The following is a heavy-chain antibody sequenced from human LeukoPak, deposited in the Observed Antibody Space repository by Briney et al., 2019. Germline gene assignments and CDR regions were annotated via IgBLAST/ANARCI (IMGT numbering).Heavy chain of an antibody. J-gene: IGHJ4*02. Sequence: SETLSLTCTVSGGSISSSSYSWGWIRQPPGKGLEWIGSIYYSGSTYYNPSLKSRVTISVDTSKNQFSLKLSSVTAADTAVYYCARGGDMTTVTTGINFDYWGQGTLVTVSS. CDR3: ARGGDMTTVTTGINFDY. CDR2: IYYSGST. V-gene: IGHV4-39*07. D-gene: IGHD4-17*01. CDR1: GGSISSSSYS.